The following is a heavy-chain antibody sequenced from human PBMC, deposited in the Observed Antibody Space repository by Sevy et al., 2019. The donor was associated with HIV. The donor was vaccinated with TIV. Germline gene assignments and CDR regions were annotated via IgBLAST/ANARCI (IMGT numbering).Heavy chain of an antibody. Sequence: GGSLSLSCAASGFTVSSYVIHWVRQAPGKGLEWVALTSFDAIKRYYADSVKGRFTVSRDNSKNTVYLEMNSLRPEDTAMYYCARSYYYDSSGCHYWGRGTLVTVSS. CDR2: TSFDAIKR. V-gene: IGHV3-30*01. CDR1: GFTVSSYV. CDR3: ARSYYYDSSGCHY. J-gene: IGHJ4*02. D-gene: IGHD3-22*01.